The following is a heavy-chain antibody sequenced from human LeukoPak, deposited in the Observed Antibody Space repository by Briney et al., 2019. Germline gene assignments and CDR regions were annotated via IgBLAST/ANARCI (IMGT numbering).Heavy chain of an antibody. CDR2: IYPGDSDT. D-gene: IGHD3-10*01. Sequence: GESLKISCKGSGYSFTSYWIGWVRQMPGKGLEWMGIIYPGDSDTRYSLSFQGQVTISADKSISTAYLQWSSLRASDTAMYYCAREVYGSGSYYIKATYFFDYWGQGTLVTVSS. CDR1: GYSFTSYW. J-gene: IGHJ4*02. V-gene: IGHV5-51*01. CDR3: AREVYGSGSYYIKATYFFDY.